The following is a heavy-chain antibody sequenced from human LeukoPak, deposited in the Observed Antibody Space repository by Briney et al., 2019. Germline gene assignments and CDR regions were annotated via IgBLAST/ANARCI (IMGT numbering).Heavy chain of an antibody. CDR3: ARNGSLMETFDS. V-gene: IGHV4-39*01. CDR2: IFYSGST. Sequence: PSETLSLTCTVSGGSLSSSLSSSRYYWGWVRQPPGKRLEWIASIFYSGSTYYSPSFKGRVTISVDTSTNQFSLKMNSVTAADTAIYYCARNGSLMETFDSWGQGTLVTVSS. D-gene: IGHD3-10*01. CDR1: GGSLSSSLSSSRYY. J-gene: IGHJ4*02.